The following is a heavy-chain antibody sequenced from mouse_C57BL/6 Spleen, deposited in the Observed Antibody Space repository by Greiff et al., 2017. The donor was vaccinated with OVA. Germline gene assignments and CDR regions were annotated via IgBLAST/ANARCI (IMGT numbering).Heavy chain of an antibody. J-gene: IGHJ1*03. V-gene: IGHV14-2*01. CDR1: GFNIKDYY. CDR2: VDPEDGET. D-gene: IGHD2-3*01. Sequence: EVKLVESGAELVKPGASVKLSCTASGFNIKDYYMHWVKQRTEQGLEWIWRVDPEDGETKYAPTFQGKATITADTSSNTAYLQLSSLTSEDTAVYYCARLIYDGTSRYFDVWGTGTTVTVSS. CDR3: ARLIYDGTSRYFDV.